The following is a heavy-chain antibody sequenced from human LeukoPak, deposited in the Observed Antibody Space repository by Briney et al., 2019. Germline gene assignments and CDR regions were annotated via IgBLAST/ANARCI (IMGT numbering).Heavy chain of an antibody. J-gene: IGHJ4*02. CDR3: ARERYFGSGTSYFDF. Sequence: GGPLRLSCAASGFTFSDNFMSWIRQTPGKGLEWISYISSSGYSTYYADPVKGRFTISRDNARNSLYLQMNSLRAEDTAVYYCARERYFGSGTSYFDFWGQGALVTVSS. V-gene: IGHV3-11*04. D-gene: IGHD3-10*01. CDR2: ISSSGYST. CDR1: GFTFSDNF.